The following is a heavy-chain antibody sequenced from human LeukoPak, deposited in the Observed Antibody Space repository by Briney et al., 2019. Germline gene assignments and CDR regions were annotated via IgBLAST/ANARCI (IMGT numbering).Heavy chain of an antibody. Sequence: GGSLRLSCAVSGFTFSSYGMSWVRQAPGKGLEWVSGISNSGGSTYYADSVKGRFTISRDNSKNTLYLQMNSLRAEDTAVYYCAKDLEDSSGYYDYYYGMDVWGQGTTVTVSS. J-gene: IGHJ6*02. V-gene: IGHV3-23*01. CDR3: AKDLEDSSGYYDYYYGMDV. CDR2: ISNSGGST. CDR1: GFTFSSYG. D-gene: IGHD3-22*01.